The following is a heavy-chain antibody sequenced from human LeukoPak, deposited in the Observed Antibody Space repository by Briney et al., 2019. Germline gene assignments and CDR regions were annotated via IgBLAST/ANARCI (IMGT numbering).Heavy chain of an antibody. CDR3: ARGPLEMAIA. CDR1: GGTFSSYA. Sequence: GASVKVSCKASGGTFSSYAISWVRQAPGQGLEWMGWINPNSGGTNYAQKFQGRVTMTRDTSISTAYMELSRLRSDDTAVYYCARGPLEMAIAWGQGTLVTVSS. V-gene: IGHV1-2*02. D-gene: IGHD5-24*01. J-gene: IGHJ4*02. CDR2: INPNSGGT.